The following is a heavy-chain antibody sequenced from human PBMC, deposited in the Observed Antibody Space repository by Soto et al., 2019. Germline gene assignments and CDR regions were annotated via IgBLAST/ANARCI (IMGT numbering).Heavy chain of an antibody. Sequence: SETLSLTCTVSVGSIRSYYWNWIRQPPGKGLEWIGYIYYSGSTNYNPSLKSRVTISVDTSKYQFSLKLSSVTAADTAVYYCARDPGWFGDKSPNYFDYWGQGTLVTVSS. CDR2: IYYSGST. D-gene: IGHD3-10*01. CDR1: VGSIRSYY. V-gene: IGHV4-59*01. CDR3: ARDPGWFGDKSPNYFDY. J-gene: IGHJ4*02.